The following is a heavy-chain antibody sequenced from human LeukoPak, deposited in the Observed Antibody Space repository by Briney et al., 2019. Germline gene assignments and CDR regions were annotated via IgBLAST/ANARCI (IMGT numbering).Heavy chain of an antibody. J-gene: IGHJ4*02. CDR3: AKGTGPIYDSSDY. CDR1: GFTFSSYG. Sequence: HPGGSLRLSCAASGFTFSSYGMHWVRQAPGKGLEWVAFIRYDGSNKYYADSVKGRFTISRDNSKNTLYLQMNSLRAEDTAVYYCAKGTGPIYDSSDYWGQGTLVTVSP. V-gene: IGHV3-30*02. D-gene: IGHD3-22*01. CDR2: IRYDGSNK.